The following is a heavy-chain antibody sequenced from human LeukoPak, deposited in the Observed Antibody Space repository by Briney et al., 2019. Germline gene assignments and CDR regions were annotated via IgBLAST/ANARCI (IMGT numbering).Heavy chain of an antibody. CDR1: GFTFSSYT. V-gene: IGHV3-48*04. J-gene: IGHJ6*03. CDR3: ARDQGFSYYYYYMDV. Sequence: PGGSLRLSCAASGFTFSSYTMNWVRQTPGKGLEWVSYISSSGNTRYYVDSVKGRFTISRDNAKNSLYLQMNSLRAEDTAVYYCARDQGFSYYYYYMDVWGKGTTVTVSS. CDR2: ISSSGNTR. D-gene: IGHD3-3*01.